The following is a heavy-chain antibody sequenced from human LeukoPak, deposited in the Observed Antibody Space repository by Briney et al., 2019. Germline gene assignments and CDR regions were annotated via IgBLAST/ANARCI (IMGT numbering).Heavy chain of an antibody. Sequence: ASVKVSCKASGYTFTDYYMHWVRQAPGQGLEWMGWINPNSGGTNYAQNFQGRVTMTRDTSISTAYMELNRLRSDDTAVYYCARDGGPMIVVVITGDFDYWGQGTLVTVSS. D-gene: IGHD3-22*01. CDR3: ARDGGPMIVVVITGDFDY. CDR1: GYTFTDYY. CDR2: INPNSGGT. V-gene: IGHV1-2*02. J-gene: IGHJ4*02.